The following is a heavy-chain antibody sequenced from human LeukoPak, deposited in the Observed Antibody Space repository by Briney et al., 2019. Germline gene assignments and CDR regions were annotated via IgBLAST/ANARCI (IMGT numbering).Heavy chain of an antibody. CDR2: ISSSGSTI. CDR3: GRNGPCSDGTCYSDT. D-gene: IGHD2-15*01. J-gene: IGHJ4*02. CDR1: GFTFSDYY. Sequence: GGSLRLSCAASGFTFSDYYMSWIRQAPGKGLEWVSYISSSGSTIYYADSVKGRFTISRDDAKNSLYLQMNSLRDEDTAVYYCGRNGPCSDGTCYSDTWGQGALVTVSS. V-gene: IGHV3-11*04.